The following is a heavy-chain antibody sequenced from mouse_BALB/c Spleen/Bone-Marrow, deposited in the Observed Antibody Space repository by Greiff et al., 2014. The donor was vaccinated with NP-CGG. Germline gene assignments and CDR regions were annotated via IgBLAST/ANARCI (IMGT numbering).Heavy chain of an antibody. V-gene: IGHV1-9*01. CDR3: ARWDTTAMDY. D-gene: IGHD1-1*01. Sequence: QVQLQQSGAELMKPGASVKISCKATGYTFSSYWIEWVKQRPGHGLEWIGEILPGRGSTNYNEKFKGKATFTSDTSSNTAYMQLSSLSSEYSAVYYCARWDTTAMDYWGQGTSVTVSS. J-gene: IGHJ4*01. CDR2: ILPGRGST. CDR1: GYTFSSYW.